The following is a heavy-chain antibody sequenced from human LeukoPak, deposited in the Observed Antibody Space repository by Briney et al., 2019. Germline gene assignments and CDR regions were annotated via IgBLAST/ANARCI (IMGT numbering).Heavy chain of an antibody. CDR3: TRQVLHTAMDY. CDR1: GGSISSGTYY. J-gene: IGHJ4*02. D-gene: IGHD5-18*01. CDR2: IYDSGST. V-gene: IGHV4-39*01. Sequence: PSETLSLTCTVSGGSISSGTYYWGWIRQSPGKGLEWIGSIYDSGSTYYSPSLKSRVTISVDTSKNQFSLKLNSVTAADTAVYYCTRQVLHTAMDYWGQGTLVTVSS.